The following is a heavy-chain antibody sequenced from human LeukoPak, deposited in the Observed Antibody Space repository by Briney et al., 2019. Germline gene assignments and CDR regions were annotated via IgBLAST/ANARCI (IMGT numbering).Heavy chain of an antibody. Sequence: SETLSLTCTVSGGSVSSATDYWGWIRQPPGRGLEWIGTIYHSGTTFYNPSLKSPVPISVDTSRNQFSLKLNSVTAADTALYYCSRVPAILRVATPHLWGRGTLVTVSS. CDR1: GGSVSSATDY. J-gene: IGHJ2*01. CDR3: SRVPAILRVATPHL. CDR2: IYHSGTT. V-gene: IGHV4-39*01. D-gene: IGHD4-23*01.